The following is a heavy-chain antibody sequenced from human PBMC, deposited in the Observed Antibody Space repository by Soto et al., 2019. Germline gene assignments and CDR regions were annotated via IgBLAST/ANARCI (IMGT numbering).Heavy chain of an antibody. CDR1: GFTFSSYD. J-gene: IGHJ6*02. V-gene: IGHV3-13*01. CDR3: ARERKSSSHYYGMDV. CDR2: IGTAGDT. Sequence: GGSLRLSCAASGFTFSSYDMHWVRQATGKGLEWVSAIGTAGDTYYPGSVKGRFTISRENAKNSLYLQMNSQRAGDTAVYYCARERKSSSHYYGMDVWGQGTTVTVSS.